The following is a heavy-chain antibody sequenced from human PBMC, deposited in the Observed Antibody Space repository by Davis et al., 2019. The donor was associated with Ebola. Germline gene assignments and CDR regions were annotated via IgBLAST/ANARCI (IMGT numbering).Heavy chain of an antibody. CDR1: GFTFSSYS. Sequence: PGGSLRLSCAASGFTFSSYSMNWVRQAPGKGLEWVSSISSSSSYIYYADSVKGRFTISRDNAKNSLYLQMNSLRAEDTAVYYCAKGSGYDDFWSGYPDYYYYYMDVWGKGTTVTVSS. CDR3: AKGSGYDDFWSGYPDYYYYYMDV. J-gene: IGHJ6*03. CDR2: ISSSSSYI. V-gene: IGHV3-21*04. D-gene: IGHD3-3*01.